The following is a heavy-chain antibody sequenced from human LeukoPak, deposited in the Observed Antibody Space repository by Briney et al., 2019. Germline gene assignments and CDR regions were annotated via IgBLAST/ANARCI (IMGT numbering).Heavy chain of an antibody. CDR1: GFNFSPYA. Sequence: GSLRLSRAASGFNFSPYAMSWVRQAPGKGLEWVSSISGSGGSTFYADSVKGRFTISRDNSKNTFYLQMNSLRAEDTAIYYCAKRITVVARDAFDFWGQGTMVTVSS. CDR3: AKRITVVARDAFDF. V-gene: IGHV3-23*01. CDR2: ISGSGGST. D-gene: IGHD1-14*01. J-gene: IGHJ3*01.